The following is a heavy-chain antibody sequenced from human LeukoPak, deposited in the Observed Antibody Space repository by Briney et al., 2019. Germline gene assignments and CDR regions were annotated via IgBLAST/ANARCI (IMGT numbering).Heavy chain of an antibody. CDR3: ARVAWSGSSYVLDY. V-gene: IGHV4-39*07. CDR2: INHSGST. CDR1: GGSISSSSYY. Sequence: SETLSLTCTVSGGSISSSSYYWGWIRQPPGKGLEWIGEINHSGSTNYNPSLKSRVTISVDTSKNQFSLKLSSMTAADTAVYYCARVAWSGSSYVLDYWGQGTLVTVSS. D-gene: IGHD2-15*01. J-gene: IGHJ4*02.